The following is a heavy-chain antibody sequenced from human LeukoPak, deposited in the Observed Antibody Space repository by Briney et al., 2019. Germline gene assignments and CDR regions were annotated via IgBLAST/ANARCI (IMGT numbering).Heavy chain of an antibody. Sequence: GGSLRLSCAASGFTFSGYAMSWVRQAPGKGLEWVSAISGSGGSTYYADSVKGRFTISRDNSKNTLYLQMNSLRAEDTAVYYCAKYVVVVAATHYFDYWGQGTLVTVSS. V-gene: IGHV3-23*01. CDR3: AKYVVVVAATHYFDY. J-gene: IGHJ4*02. CDR2: ISGSGGST. D-gene: IGHD2-15*01. CDR1: GFTFSGYA.